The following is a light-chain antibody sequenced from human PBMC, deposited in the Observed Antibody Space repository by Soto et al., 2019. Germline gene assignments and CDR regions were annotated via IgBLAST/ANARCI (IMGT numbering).Light chain of an antibody. CDR3: SSFTTTYFYV. CDR1: SSDVGGYNY. V-gene: IGLV2-14*01. J-gene: IGLJ1*01. CDR2: EVS. Sequence: QSVLTQPASVSGSPGQWITIPCTGTSSDVGGYNYVSWYQLHPGKAPKLIIYEVSNRPSGVSNRFSGSKSGNTASLTISGLQAEDEAEYYCSSFTTTYFYVFGPWTMVTV.